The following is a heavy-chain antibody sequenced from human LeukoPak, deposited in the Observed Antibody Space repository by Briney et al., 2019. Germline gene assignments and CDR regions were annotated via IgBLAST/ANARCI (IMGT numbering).Heavy chain of an antibody. CDR2: ITGNGVTT. J-gene: IGHJ4*02. CDR3: ARDSAGNDY. Sequence: PGGSLRLSXAXSGFTFSSYSMNWVRQAPGKGLEWVSAITGNGVTTYYADSVKGRFTISRDNSKNTLYLQMNSLRAEDTAMYYCARDSAGNDYWGQGTLVTVSS. D-gene: IGHD6-13*01. CDR1: GFTFSSYS. V-gene: IGHV3-23*01.